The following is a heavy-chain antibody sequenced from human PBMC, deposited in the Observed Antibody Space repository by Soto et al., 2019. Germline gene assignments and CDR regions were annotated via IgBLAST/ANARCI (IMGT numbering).Heavy chain of an antibody. V-gene: IGHV1-8*01. J-gene: IGHJ2*01. CDR2: MNPTSGNT. CDR1: GYTFTSYD. Sequence: QVQLVQSGAEVKKPGASVKVSCKASGYTFTSYDINWVRQATGQGLEWMGWMNPTSGNTGYADKFQGRVTMTRNTSIRTAYMALSRLRSEDTAVYCCAVYGGNSYWSFDLWGRGALVIVSS. CDR3: AVYGGNSYWSFDL. D-gene: IGHD4-17*01.